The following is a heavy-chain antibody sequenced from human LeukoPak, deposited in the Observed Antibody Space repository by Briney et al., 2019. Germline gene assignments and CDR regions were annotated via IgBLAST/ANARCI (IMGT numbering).Heavy chain of an antibody. J-gene: IGHJ3*02. V-gene: IGHV1-2*02. CDR2: INPNSGGT. Sequence: ASVKVSCKASGYTFTSYGISWVRQAPGQGLEWMGWINPNSGGTNYAQKFQGRVTMTRDTSISTAYMELSRLRSDDTAVYYCARSELERRRGYAFDIWGQGTMVTVSS. CDR3: ARSELERRRGYAFDI. D-gene: IGHD1-1*01. CDR1: GYTFTSYG.